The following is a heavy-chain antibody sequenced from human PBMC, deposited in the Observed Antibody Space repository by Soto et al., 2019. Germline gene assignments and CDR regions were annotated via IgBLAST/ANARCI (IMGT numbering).Heavy chain of an antibody. CDR1: GFTFSSYG. J-gene: IGHJ4*02. CDR2: ISYDGSNK. CDR3: AKDHGDYYFDY. D-gene: IGHD4-17*01. Sequence: QVQLVESGGGVVQPGRSLRLSCAASGFTFSSYGMHWVRQAPGKGLEWVAVISYDGSNKYYADSVKGRFTISRDNSKNTLYLQMNSLIAEDTAVYYCAKDHGDYYFDYWGQGTLVTVSS. V-gene: IGHV3-30*18.